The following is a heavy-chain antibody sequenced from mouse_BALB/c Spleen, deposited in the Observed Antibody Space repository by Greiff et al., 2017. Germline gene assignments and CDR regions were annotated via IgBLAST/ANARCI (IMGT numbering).Heavy chain of an antibody. CDR3: ARGDGYYPWFAY. CDR1: GYSITSGYY. J-gene: IGHJ3*01. CDR2: ISYDGSN. Sequence: EVKLVESGPGLVKPSQSLSLTCSVTGYSITSGYYWNWIPQSPGNKLEWMGYISYDGSNNCNPSLKNRISITRDTSKNQFFLKLNSVTTEDTATYYCARGDGYYPWFAYWGQGTLVTVSA. V-gene: IGHV3-6*02. D-gene: IGHD2-3*01.